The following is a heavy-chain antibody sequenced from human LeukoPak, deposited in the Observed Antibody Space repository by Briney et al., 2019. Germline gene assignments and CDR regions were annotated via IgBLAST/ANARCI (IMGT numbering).Heavy chain of an antibody. CDR1: GFNFSSYE. CDR2: ISSSGSTI. Sequence: GGSLRLSCVGSGFNFSSYEMNWVRQAPGKGLEWVSYISSSGSTIYYSDSVKGRFTISRDNAKNSLYLQMNSLRAEDTAVYYCARKPPDYPFDYWGQGTLVTVSS. J-gene: IGHJ4*02. D-gene: IGHD3-16*01. CDR3: ARKPPDYPFDY. V-gene: IGHV3-48*03.